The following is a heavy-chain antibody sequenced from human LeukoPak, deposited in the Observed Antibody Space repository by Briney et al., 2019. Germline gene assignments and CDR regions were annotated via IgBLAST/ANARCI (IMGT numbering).Heavy chain of an antibody. Sequence: GASVKLSSKTSVYTFSSKGITMVRRAPAQGLEWRGWISVYNGNTKYAQKLQGRVTMTTDTSTTTDYMELRSLRSEDTAMYYCARDINAYGDSPSDYWGQGTLVTVSS. CDR2: ISVYNGNT. V-gene: IGHV1-18*01. J-gene: IGHJ4*02. CDR3: ARDINAYGDSPSDY. D-gene: IGHD4-17*01. CDR1: VYTFSSKG.